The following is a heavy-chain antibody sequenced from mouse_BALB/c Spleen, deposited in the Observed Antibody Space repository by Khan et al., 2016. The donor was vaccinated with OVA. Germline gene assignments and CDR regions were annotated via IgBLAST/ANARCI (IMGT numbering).Heavy chain of an antibody. CDR2: ISYSGNT. CDR3: ARMSGGDFDF. J-gene: IGHJ2*01. CDR1: GYSITSDYA. D-gene: IGHD4-1*01. V-gene: IGHV3-2*02. Sequence: EVQFVESGPGLVKPSQSLSLTCTVTGYSITSDYAWNWIRQFPGNKLEWMGYISYSGNTKYNPSLKSRISVTRDTSKNQFFLQLNSVTTEDTATYYCARMSGGDFDFWGQGTTLTVSS.